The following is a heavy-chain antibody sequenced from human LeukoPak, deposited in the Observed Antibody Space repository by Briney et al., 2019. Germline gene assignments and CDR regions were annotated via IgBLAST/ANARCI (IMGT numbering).Heavy chain of an antibody. CDR1: GYTFTSYG. J-gene: IGHJ4*02. CDR3: ARDALSVAVAGGPDY. D-gene: IGHD6-19*01. V-gene: IGHV1-18*01. Sequence: GASVKVSCKASGYTFTSYGISWVRQAPGQGLEWMGWISVYNGNIRYAQKLQGRVTMTTDTFTSTDYMELRSLTSDDTAIYYCARDALSVAVAGGPDYWGQGTLVSVSS. CDR2: ISVYNGNI.